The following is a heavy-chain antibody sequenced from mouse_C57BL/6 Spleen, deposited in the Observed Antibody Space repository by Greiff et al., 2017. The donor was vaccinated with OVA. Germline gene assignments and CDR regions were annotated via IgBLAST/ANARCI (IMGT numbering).Heavy chain of an antibody. J-gene: IGHJ2*01. V-gene: IGHV1-72*01. D-gene: IGHD2-1*01. Sequence: QVHVKQPGAELVKPGASVKLSCKASGYTFTSYWMHWVKQRPGRGLEWIGRIDPNSGGTKYNEKFKSKATLTVDKPSSTAYMQLSSLTSEESAVYYCARWDGNYGFDYWGQGTTLTVSS. CDR1: GYTFTSYW. CDR3: ARWDGNYGFDY. CDR2: IDPNSGGT.